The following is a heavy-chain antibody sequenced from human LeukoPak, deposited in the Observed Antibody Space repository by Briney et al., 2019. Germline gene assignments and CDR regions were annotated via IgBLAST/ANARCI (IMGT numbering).Heavy chain of an antibody. Sequence: ASETLSLTCTVSGGSISSSSYYWGWIRQPPGKGLEWIGSIYYSGSTYYNPSLKSRVTISVDTSKNQFSLKLSSVTAADTAVYYCAGRRIAAADNYFDYWGQGTLVTVSS. CDR3: AGRRIAAADNYFDY. D-gene: IGHD6-13*01. CDR1: GGSISSSSYY. V-gene: IGHV4-39*01. CDR2: IYYSGST. J-gene: IGHJ4*02.